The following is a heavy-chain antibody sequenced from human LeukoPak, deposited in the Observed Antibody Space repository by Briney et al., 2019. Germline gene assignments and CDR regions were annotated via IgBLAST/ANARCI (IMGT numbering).Heavy chain of an antibody. CDR1: GFTFTSYS. V-gene: IGHV3-48*04. CDR3: ARAKSGWSGIDY. Sequence: PGASLRLSCAASGFTFTSYSMNWVRQAPGKGLEWVSYISSSSGIIYYADSVKGRFTISRDNAKNSLSLQMNSLRAEDTAVYYCARAKSGWSGIDYWGQGTLVTVSS. CDR2: ISSSSGII. D-gene: IGHD6-19*01. J-gene: IGHJ4*02.